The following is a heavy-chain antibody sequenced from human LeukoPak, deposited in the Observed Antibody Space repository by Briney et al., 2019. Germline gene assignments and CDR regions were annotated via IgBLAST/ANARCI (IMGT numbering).Heavy chain of an antibody. V-gene: IGHV3-30-3*01. CDR2: ISYDGSNK. J-gene: IGHJ4*02. D-gene: IGHD4-23*01. CDR3: AKGPHATVVAPGRGFDY. Sequence: GGSLRLSCAASGFTFSSYAMHWVRQAPGRGLEWVAVISYDGSNKYYADSVKGRFTISRDNSKNTLYLQMNSLRAEDTAAYYCAKGPHATVVAPGRGFDYWGQGTLVTVSS. CDR1: GFTFSSYA.